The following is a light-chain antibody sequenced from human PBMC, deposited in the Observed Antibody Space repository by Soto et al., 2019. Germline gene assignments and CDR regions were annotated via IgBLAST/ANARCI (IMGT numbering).Light chain of an antibody. J-gene: IGKJ1*01. V-gene: IGKV3-20*01. CDR2: GAS. CDR1: QSIRNNF. CDR3: QQYVTSPWT. Sequence: EIVLTQSPGTLSLSPGERATLYCRASQSIRNNFLAWYQQKPGQAPRLLIYGASNRATGIPDRFSGSGSGTDFTLTISRLGPEDFAVYYCQQYVTSPWTFGQGTKVDIK.